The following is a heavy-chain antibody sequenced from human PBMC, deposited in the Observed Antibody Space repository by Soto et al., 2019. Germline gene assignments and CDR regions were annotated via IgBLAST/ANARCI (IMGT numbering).Heavy chain of an antibody. J-gene: IGHJ3*01. V-gene: IGHV4-4*07. CDR1: GDSIGSYS. CDR3: AGETEDLATYDDHLKPF. CDR2: LYRSGKI. Sequence: PSETLSLTCTVSGDSIGSYSWGWIRQPAGKGLERIGRLYRSGKINYNTSLKSRVTMSLDTSKNQFSLNLRSVTAADTAVYYCAGETEDLATYDDHLKPF. D-gene: IGHD3-16*01.